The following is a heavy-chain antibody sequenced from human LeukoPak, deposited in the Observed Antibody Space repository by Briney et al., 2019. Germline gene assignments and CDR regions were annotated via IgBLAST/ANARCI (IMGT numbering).Heavy chain of an antibody. V-gene: IGHV1-46*01. J-gene: IGHJ6*02. CDR2: INPSGGST. D-gene: IGHD3-22*01. CDR3: ARRDGSSGYYSDYYYGMDV. CDR1: GYTFTSYY. Sequence: GASVKVSCKASGYTFTSYYMHWVRQAPGQGLEWMGIINPSGGSTSYAQKFQGRVTMTRDTSTSTVYMELSSLRYEDTAVYYCARRDGSSGYYSDYYYGMDVWGQGTTVTVSS.